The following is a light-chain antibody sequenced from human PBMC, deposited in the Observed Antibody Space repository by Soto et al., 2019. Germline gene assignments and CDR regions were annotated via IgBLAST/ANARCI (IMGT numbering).Light chain of an antibody. CDR3: LQDNHSPYT. CDR2: HAS. Sequence: ATQMTQSPSSLSASVGDRVTITCRASQGIRNDLGWYQQKPGRAPKLLISHASNLESGVPSRFSGSGSGTDFTLTISSLQPEDFAAYYCLQDNHSPYTFGQGTKLEIK. V-gene: IGKV1-6*01. CDR1: QGIRND. J-gene: IGKJ2*01.